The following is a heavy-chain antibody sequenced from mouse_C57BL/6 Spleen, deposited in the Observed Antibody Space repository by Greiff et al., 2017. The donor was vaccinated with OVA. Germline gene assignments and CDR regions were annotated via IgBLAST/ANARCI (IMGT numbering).Heavy chain of an antibody. V-gene: IGHV5-17*01. CDR3: ARSSGNAYAMDY. D-gene: IGHD2-1*01. J-gene: IGHJ4*01. Sequence: DVKLVESGGGLVKPGGSLKLSCAASGFTFSDYGMHWVRQAPEKGLEWVAYISSGSSTIYYADTVKGRFTISRDNAKNTLCLQMTSLRSEDTAMYYCARSSGNAYAMDYWGQGTSVTVSS. CDR2: ISSGSSTI. CDR1: GFTFSDYG.